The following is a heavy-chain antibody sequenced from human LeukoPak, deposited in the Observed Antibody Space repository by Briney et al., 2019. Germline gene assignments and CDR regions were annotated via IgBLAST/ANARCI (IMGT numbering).Heavy chain of an antibody. CDR1: GFTFNNYE. CDR3: ARGPRGDSGSATAYYFDY. J-gene: IGHJ4*02. D-gene: IGHD5-12*01. V-gene: IGHV3-48*03. CDR2: ISSRGSTI. Sequence: GGSLRLSCAASGFTFNNYEMNWVRQAPGKGREWGSYISSRGSTIYNADFVKGRFTISRDNATNSLYLQMNSLRAEDRAVYYCARGPRGDSGSATAYYFDYWGQGTLVTVSS.